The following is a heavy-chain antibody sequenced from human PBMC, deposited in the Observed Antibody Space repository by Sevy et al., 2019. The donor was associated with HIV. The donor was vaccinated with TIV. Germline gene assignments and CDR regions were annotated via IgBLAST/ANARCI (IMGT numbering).Heavy chain of an antibody. V-gene: IGHV3-49*04. J-gene: IGHJ1*01. CDR3: TRLIAAATEYFQH. D-gene: IGHD6-13*01. CDR1: GFTFGDYA. CDR2: IRSKAYGGTT. Sequence: GGSLRLSCTASGFTFGDYAMSWVRQAPGKGLEWVGFIRSKAYGGTTEDAASVKGRFTISRDDSKSIAYLQMNSLKTEDTAVYYCTRLIAAATEYFQHWGQGTLVTVSS.